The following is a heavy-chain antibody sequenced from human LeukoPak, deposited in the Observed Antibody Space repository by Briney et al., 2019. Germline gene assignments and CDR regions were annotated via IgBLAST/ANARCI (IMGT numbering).Heavy chain of an antibody. J-gene: IGHJ4*02. CDR2: ISYDESNK. CDR3: AREYDSSGYYSGPDY. Sequence: PGRSLRLSCAASGFTFSSYGMHWVRQAPGKGLEWVAVISYDESNKYYADSVKGRFTISRDNSKNTLYLQMNSLRAEDTAVYYCAREYDSSGYYSGPDYWGQGTLVTVSS. D-gene: IGHD3-22*01. CDR1: GFTFSSYG. V-gene: IGHV3-30*03.